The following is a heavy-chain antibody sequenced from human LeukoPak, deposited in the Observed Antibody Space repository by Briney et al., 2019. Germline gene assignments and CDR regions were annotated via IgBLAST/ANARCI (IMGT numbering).Heavy chain of an antibody. CDR3: ASRLRERFDS. J-gene: IGHJ4*02. CDR2: LYPGDSDT. Sequence: AESLKISCKVSGYSFPNYWSGCVRQMPGKGREWLGILYPGDSDTRYSPSFQGQVTISADKSISTAYLQWSSLKASDTAMYYCASRLRERFDSWGQGTVVSVSS. D-gene: IGHD5-12*01. CDR1: GYSFPNYW. V-gene: IGHV5-51*01.